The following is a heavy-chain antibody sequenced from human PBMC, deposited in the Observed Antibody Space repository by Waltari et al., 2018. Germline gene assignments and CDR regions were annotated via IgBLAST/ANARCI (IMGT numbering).Heavy chain of an antibody. CDR1: GYSFTNYA. CDR3: AREVVPAAKIVVNWFDP. J-gene: IGHJ5*02. D-gene: IGHD2-2*01. V-gene: IGHV7-4-1*02. CDR2: ITTNTENP. Sequence: QVQLVQSGSEWKKPGASVKVSCKAYGYSFTNYAINWVRQAPGQGLELMAWITTNTENPTYTQGFTRRFVFSLDTSVSTAYLQINDLKAEDTAIYYCAREVVPAAKIVVNWFDPWGQGTQVTVSS.